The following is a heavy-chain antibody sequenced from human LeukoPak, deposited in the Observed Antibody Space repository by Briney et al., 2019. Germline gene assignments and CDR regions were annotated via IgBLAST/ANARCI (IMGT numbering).Heavy chain of an antibody. J-gene: IGHJ6*02. CDR1: GFTFKAFR. Sequence: PGGSLRLSCSVSGFTFKAFRMHWVRQVPGRGPEWVANVNRDGSETYYLDSVKGRFTISKDNAKNSLYLQMNSLRAEDTALYHCARNNGMDVWGQGTTVIVSS. V-gene: IGHV3-7*03. CDR2: VNRDGSET. CDR3: ARNNGMDV.